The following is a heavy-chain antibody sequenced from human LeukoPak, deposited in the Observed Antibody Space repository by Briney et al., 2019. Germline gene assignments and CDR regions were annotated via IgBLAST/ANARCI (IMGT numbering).Heavy chain of an antibody. J-gene: IGHJ4*02. CDR3: AKDMEWELTYYFDY. CDR2: ISWNSGSI. D-gene: IGHD1-26*01. V-gene: IGHV3-9*01. CDR1: GFTFDDYA. Sequence: PGGSLRLSCAASGFTFDDYAMHWVRQAPGKGLEWVSGISWNSGSIGYADSVKGRFTISRDNAKNSLYLQMNSLRAEDTALYYCAKDMEWELTYYFDYWGQETLVTVSS.